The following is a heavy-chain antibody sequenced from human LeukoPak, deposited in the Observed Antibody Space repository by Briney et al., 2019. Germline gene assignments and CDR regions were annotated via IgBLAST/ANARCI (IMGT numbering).Heavy chain of an antibody. CDR2: INHSGST. CDR1: GGSFSGYY. V-gene: IGHV4-34*01. Sequence: PSETLSLTCAVYGGSFSGYYWSWIRQPPGKGLEWIGEINHSGSTNYNPSLKSRVTISVDTSKNQFSLKLSSVTAADTAVYYCARVRCSSTTCPPDYWGQGTLVTVSS. J-gene: IGHJ4*02. CDR3: ARVRCSSTTCPPDY. D-gene: IGHD2-2*01.